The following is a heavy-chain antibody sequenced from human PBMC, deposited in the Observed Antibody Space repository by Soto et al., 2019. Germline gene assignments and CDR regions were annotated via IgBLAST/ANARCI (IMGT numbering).Heavy chain of an antibody. CDR2: VYYTGTT. CDR1: NFSVLTSIYY. D-gene: IGHD2-15*01. V-gene: IGHV4-39*01. Sequence: SETLSLTCTVSNFSVLTSIYYWAWIRQPPGKGLEWVGTVYYTGTTYYNPSLQSRVTISIDTSKNQFSLNLNSVTAADTAVYYCARNWNIAMVPADHFDSWGQGTLVTVSS. J-gene: IGHJ4*02. CDR3: ARNWNIAMVPADHFDS.